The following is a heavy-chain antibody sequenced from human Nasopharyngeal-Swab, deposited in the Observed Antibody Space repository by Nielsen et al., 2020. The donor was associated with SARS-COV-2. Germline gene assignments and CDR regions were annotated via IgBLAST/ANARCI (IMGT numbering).Heavy chain of an antibody. D-gene: IGHD2-2*01. CDR3: TTEIVVVPAATHYYYYGMDV. J-gene: IGHJ6*02. V-gene: IGHV3-15*01. Sequence: VRQAPGKGLEWVGRIKSKTDGGTTDYAAPVKGRFTISRDDSKNTLYLQMNSLKTEDTAVYYCTTEIVVVPAATHYYYYGMDVWGQGTTVTVSS. CDR2: IKSKTDGGTT.